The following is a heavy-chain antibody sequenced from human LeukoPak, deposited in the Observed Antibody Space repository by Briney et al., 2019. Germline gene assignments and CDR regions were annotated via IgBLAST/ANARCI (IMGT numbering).Heavy chain of an antibody. CDR1: GYTFNSYC. J-gene: IGHJ5*02. V-gene: IGHV1-18*01. Sequence: GASVKASCKASGYTFNSYCIIRVRQAPGQGLEWMGWISAYNGNTNFAQKLQGRVTMTTDTSTSAASMELRSLRSDDTAVYYCAREVKALLWFGEPLFGWFDPWGQGTLVTVSS. D-gene: IGHD3-10*01. CDR2: ISAYNGNT. CDR3: AREVKALLWFGEPLFGWFDP.